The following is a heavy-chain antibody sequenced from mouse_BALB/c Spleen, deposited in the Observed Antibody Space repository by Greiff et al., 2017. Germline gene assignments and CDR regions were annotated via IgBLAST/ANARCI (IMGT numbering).Heavy chain of an antibody. D-gene: IGHD2-1*01. CDR3: ARGNWVAY. V-gene: IGHV5-6-3*01. Sequence: EVQLVESGGGLVQPGGSLKLSCAASGFTFSSYGMSWVRQTPDKRLELVATINSNGGSTYYPDSVKGRFTISRDNAKNTLYLQMSSLKSEDTAMYYCARGNWVAYWGQGTLVTVSA. CDR1: GFTFSSYG. J-gene: IGHJ3*01. CDR2: INSNGGST.